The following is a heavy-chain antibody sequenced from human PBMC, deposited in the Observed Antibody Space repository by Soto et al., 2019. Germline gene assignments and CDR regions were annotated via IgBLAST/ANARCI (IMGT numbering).Heavy chain of an antibody. J-gene: IGHJ5*02. Sequence: HLQLQQSGPGLVKPSETLSLTCTVSAGSVSSSSDYWGWIRQPPGKGLEWIGSIYYTGRTYYDPSLKTPLTMTVATSKTQFSLTLTSVTAADPAVYYFARQPPTWSHNWLDPWGQGTLVIVSS. CDR3: ARQPPTWSHNWLDP. CDR2: IYYTGRT. V-gene: IGHV4-39*01. CDR1: AGSVSSSSDY. D-gene: IGHD3-3*01.